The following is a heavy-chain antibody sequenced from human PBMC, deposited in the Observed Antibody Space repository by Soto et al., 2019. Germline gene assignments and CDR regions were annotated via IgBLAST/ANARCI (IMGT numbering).Heavy chain of an antibody. CDR1: GDSISSGGYY. CDR2: IYYSGSS. CDR3: ARETVVTATISWFDT. Sequence: QVQLQESGPGLAKPSQTLSLTCSVSGDSISSGGYYWSWIRQHPGKGLEWIGYIYYSGSSYYNPSLKSRVTMSVDTSKNQFSLRLSSVTAAASAVYYCARETVVTATISWFDTWGQGTLVTVSS. J-gene: IGHJ5*02. V-gene: IGHV4-31*03. D-gene: IGHD2-21*02.